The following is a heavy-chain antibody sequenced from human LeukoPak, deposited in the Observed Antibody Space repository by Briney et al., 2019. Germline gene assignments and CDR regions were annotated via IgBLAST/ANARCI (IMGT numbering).Heavy chain of an antibody. Sequence: ASGKVSCKASGYTFTGYYMDWVRQAPGQGLEWMGWINPNTGGTNSAQNFQGSGTMTRETPITTAYMELTSLRAEDPSVDYWARVGDGLNDGFDLWARGTMVSVSS. D-gene: IGHD5-24*01. CDR3: ARVGDGLNDGFDL. CDR2: INPNTGGT. CDR1: GYTFTGYY. J-gene: IGHJ3*01. V-gene: IGHV1-2*02.